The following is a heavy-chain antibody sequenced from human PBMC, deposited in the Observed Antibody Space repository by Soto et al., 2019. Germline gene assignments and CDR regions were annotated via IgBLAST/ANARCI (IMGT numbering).Heavy chain of an antibody. J-gene: IGHJ3*02. Sequence: GGSLRLSCAGSGFAFSSYWMSWVRQAPGNGLEWVANINPDGSQKWYVDSVKGRFTISRDNAKNSLYLQMNSLRVDDTAVYYCARGEYYDTCGPYLEVFDIWGHGTMVTVSS. CDR2: INPDGSQK. CDR1: GFAFSSYW. V-gene: IGHV3-7*04. CDR3: ARGEYYDTCGPYLEVFDI. D-gene: IGHD3-16*01.